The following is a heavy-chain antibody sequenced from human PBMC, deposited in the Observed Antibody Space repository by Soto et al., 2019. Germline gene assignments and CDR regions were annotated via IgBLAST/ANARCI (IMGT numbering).Heavy chain of an antibody. CDR3: ARDLPRYNWNDGNRYYYYGMDV. CDR2: ISYDGSNK. J-gene: IGHJ6*02. CDR1: GFTFSSYG. Sequence: PGGSLRLSCAASGFTFSSYGMHWVRQAPGKGLEWVAVISYDGSNKYYADSVKGRFTISRDNSKNTLYLQMNSLRAEDTAVYYCARDLPRYNWNDGNRYYYYGMDVWGQGTTVTVSS. D-gene: IGHD1-20*01. V-gene: IGHV3-30*03.